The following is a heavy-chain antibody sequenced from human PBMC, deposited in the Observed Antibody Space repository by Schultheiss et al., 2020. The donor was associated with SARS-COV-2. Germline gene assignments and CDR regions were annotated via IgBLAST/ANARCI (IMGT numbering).Heavy chain of an antibody. V-gene: IGHV1-2*02. Sequence: ASVKVSCKASGYTFTGYYMHWVRQAPGQGLEWMGWINPNSGDTNYAQKFQGRVTMTRDTSISTAYMELSRLRSDDTAVYYCAREGGTYGSGWVNWFDPWGQGTLVTVSS. CDR1: GYTFTGYY. CDR3: AREGGTYGSGWVNWFDP. CDR2: INPNSGDT. J-gene: IGHJ5*02. D-gene: IGHD3-10*01.